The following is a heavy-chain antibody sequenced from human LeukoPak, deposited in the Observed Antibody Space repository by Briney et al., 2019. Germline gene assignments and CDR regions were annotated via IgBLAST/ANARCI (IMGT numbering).Heavy chain of an antibody. J-gene: IGHJ4*02. CDR3: ASRAPTIHGLSFDS. CDR1: GGSINSSYYY. D-gene: IGHD2-2*01. V-gene: IGHV4-39*01. Sequence: SETLSLTCTVSGGSINSSYYYWGWIRQPPGKGLEWIGTIHYTGSTYYNVSLKSRVTISVDTSKNQFSLKLSSVTAADTSVYYCASRAPTIHGLSFDSWGQGTLVTVSS. CDR2: IHYTGST.